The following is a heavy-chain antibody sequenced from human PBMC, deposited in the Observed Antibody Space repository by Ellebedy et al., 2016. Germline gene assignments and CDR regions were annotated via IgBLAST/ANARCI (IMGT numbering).Heavy chain of an antibody. CDR1: GGSISSYY. V-gene: IGHV4-59*08. J-gene: IGHJ3*02. Sequence: SETLSLTCAVSGGSISSYYWSWIRQPPGKGLEWIGYIYYSGSTNYNPSLKSRVTISVDTSTNQFSLKLSSVTAADTAVYYCARHITDYDSSFDAFDIWGQGTMVTVSS. CDR2: IYYSGST. D-gene: IGHD3-22*01. CDR3: ARHITDYDSSFDAFDI.